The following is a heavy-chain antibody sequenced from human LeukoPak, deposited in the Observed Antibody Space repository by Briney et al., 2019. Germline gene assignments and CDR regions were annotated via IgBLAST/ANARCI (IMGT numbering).Heavy chain of an antibody. V-gene: IGHV3-33*01. Sequence: GGSLRLSCAASGFTFSSYGMHWVRQAPGKGLEWVAVIWYDGSNKYYADSVKGRFTISRDNSKNTLYLQMNSLRAEDTAVYYCARVSVGATQGGFDYWGQGTLVTVSS. J-gene: IGHJ4*02. CDR3: ARVSVGATQGGFDY. D-gene: IGHD1-26*01. CDR1: GFTFSSYG. CDR2: IWYDGSNK.